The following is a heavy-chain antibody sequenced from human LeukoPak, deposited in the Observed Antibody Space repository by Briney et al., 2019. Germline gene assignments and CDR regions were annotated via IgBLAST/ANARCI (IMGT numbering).Heavy chain of an antibody. CDR2: ITAGGGDT. CDR1: GFTFSNCA. Sequence: GGSLRLSCTASGFTFSNCAMTWVRQAPGKGLEWVSSITAGGGDTYYADSVKGRFTISRDNSKNTLFLQMNSLRAEDTAVYYCARDREYSGYDSRNPFDYWGQGTLVTVSS. CDR3: ARDREYSGYDSRNPFDY. J-gene: IGHJ4*02. V-gene: IGHV3-23*01. D-gene: IGHD5-12*01.